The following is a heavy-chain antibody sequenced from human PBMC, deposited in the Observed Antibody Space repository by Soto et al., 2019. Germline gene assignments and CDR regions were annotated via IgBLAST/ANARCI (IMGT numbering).Heavy chain of an antibody. D-gene: IGHD2-15*01. V-gene: IGHV4-31*03. Sequence: SETLSLTCTVSGGSISSGGYYWSWIRQHPGKGLEWIGYIYYSGSTYYNPSLKSRVTISVDTSKNQFSLKLSSVTAADTAVYYCARGPYCSGGSCYSRSWLDPWGQGTLVTVSS. CDR1: GGSISSGGYY. J-gene: IGHJ5*02. CDR2: IYYSGST. CDR3: ARGPYCSGGSCYSRSWLDP.